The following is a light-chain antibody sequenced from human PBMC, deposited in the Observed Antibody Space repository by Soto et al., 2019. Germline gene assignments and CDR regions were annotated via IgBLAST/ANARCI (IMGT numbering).Light chain of an antibody. Sequence: QSPASLSAADGNRVTIAGRPSQGSRSNLAWYQQKPGRAPKLLIFGASTLQSGVPSRFSGSGSGTDFTLTIRTLQPEEFAVHYCEPPSTWPRSTFGQGTRLEI. CDR2: GAS. CDR1: QGSRSN. V-gene: IGKV1-9*01. CDR3: EPPSTWPRST. J-gene: IGKJ5*01.